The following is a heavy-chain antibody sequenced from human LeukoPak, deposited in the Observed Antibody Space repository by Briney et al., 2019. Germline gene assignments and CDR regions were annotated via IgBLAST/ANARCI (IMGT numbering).Heavy chain of an antibody. V-gene: IGHV1-46*01. CDR1: GYTFTSYY. Sequence: ASVKVSCKASGYTFTSYYMHWVRQAPRQGLEWMGIINPSGGSTSYAQKFQGRVTMTRDTSTSTVYMELSSLRSEDTAVYYCARGGYCSSTSCFEYNWFDPWGQGTLVTVSS. CDR2: INPSGGST. J-gene: IGHJ5*02. D-gene: IGHD2-2*01. CDR3: ARGGYCSSTSCFEYNWFDP.